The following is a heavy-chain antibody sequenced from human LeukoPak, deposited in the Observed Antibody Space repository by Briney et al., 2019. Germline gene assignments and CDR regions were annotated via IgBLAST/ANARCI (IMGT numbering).Heavy chain of an antibody. CDR1: VYTFTGYY. Sequence: ASVKVSCKASVYTFTGYYMHWVRQAPGQGLEWMGFINPNSGGTNYAQKFQGRVTITRDTSISTDYMELSRLRSEDTAVYYCARDDVTTGGAIDYWGQGTLVTVSS. V-gene: IGHV1-2*02. CDR3: ARDDVTTGGAIDY. D-gene: IGHD4-17*01. CDR2: INPNSGGT. J-gene: IGHJ4*02.